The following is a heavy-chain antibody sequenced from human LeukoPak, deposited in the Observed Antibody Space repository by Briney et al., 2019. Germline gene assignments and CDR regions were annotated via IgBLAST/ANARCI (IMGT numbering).Heavy chain of an antibody. D-gene: IGHD3/OR15-3a*01. CDR1: GFSLSTSGMR. CDR3: ARIHGLAGYFDY. CDR2: IDWDDDK. Sequence: SGPTLVNPTQTLTLTCTFSGFSLSTSGMRVGWIRQPPRNALEWLARIDWDDDKFYSTSLKTRLTISQDPSKNQVVLTMTNMDPVDTATYYCARIHGLAGYFDYWGQGTLVTVSS. J-gene: IGHJ4*02. V-gene: IGHV2-70*04.